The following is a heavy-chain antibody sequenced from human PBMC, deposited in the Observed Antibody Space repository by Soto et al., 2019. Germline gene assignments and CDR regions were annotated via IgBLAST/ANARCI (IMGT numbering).Heavy chain of an antibody. CDR3: EKDADYYCMDV. V-gene: IGHV3-9*01. J-gene: IGHJ6*03. Sequence: EVQLVESGGGLVQPGRSLRLSCAASGFTFDDYAMHWVRQAPGKGLGWGLGMNRKSGGIGYADSVKGRFTISRDDAKNSLYLQMNSLSAEDTALYYCEKDADYYCMDVWGKGSTVTVSS. CDR2: MNRKSGGI. CDR1: GFTFDDYA.